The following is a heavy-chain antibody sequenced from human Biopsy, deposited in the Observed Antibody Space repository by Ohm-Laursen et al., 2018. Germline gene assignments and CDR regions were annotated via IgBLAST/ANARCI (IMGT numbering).Heavy chain of an antibody. CDR3: GRAVRNQLLTDP. CDR2: LNPVSGNS. D-gene: IGHD1-7*01. CDR1: GYTFTSYD. V-gene: IGHV1-8*01. Sequence: ASVKVSCKASGYTFTSYDITWVRQASGHGPEWLGWLNPVSGNSNFGQKFRGRVTVTSDTSISTAYMELSGLTSDDTATYYCGRAVRNQLLTDPWGQGTLVTVTS. J-gene: IGHJ5*02.